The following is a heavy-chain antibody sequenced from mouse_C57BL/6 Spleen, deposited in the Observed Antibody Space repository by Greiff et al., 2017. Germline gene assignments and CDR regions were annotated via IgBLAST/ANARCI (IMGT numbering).Heavy chain of an antibody. J-gene: IGHJ4*01. D-gene: IGHD2-3*01. Sequence: QVQLQQPGAELAKPGASVKLSCKASGYTFTSYWMHWVKQRPGQGLEWIGYINPSSGYTKYNQKFKDKATLTADKSSSTAYMQLSSRTYEDSAVYYCARSDDGCSPYAMDYWGQGTSVTVAS. CDR2: INPSSGYT. CDR3: ARSDDGCSPYAMDY. V-gene: IGHV1-7*01. CDR1: GYTFTSYW.